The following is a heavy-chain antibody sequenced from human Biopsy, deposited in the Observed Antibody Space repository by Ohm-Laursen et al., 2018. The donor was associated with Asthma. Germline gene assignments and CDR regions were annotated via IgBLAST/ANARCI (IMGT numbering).Heavy chain of an antibody. V-gene: IGHV3-23*01. Sequence: SLRLSCAASGTHFGSYNMHWARQAPGKGLEWVSAISGSGGSTYYADSVKGRFTISRDKSKNTLYMQMNSLRAEDTAVYYCAKRGSYFDYWGQGTLVTVSS. J-gene: IGHJ4*02. D-gene: IGHD1-26*01. CDR1: GTHFGSYN. CDR3: AKRGSYFDY. CDR2: ISGSGGST.